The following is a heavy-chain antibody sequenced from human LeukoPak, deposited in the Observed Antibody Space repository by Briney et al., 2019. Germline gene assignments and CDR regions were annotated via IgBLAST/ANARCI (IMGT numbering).Heavy chain of an antibody. V-gene: IGHV1-2*02. CDR1: GYTFTAYY. CDR2: MNPSSGAT. D-gene: IGHD4-17*01. CDR3: ARIPYGDYGWFDP. Sequence: AASVKVSCKASGYTFTAYYIHWVRQAPGQGLEGMGWMNPSSGATKYAQNFQDRVTMTRDTSIHTAYMEVSWLRSDDTATYYCARIPYGDYGWFDPWGQGTLVTVSS. J-gene: IGHJ5*02.